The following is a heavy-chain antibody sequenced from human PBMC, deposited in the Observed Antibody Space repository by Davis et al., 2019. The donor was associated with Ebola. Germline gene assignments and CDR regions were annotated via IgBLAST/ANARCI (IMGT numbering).Heavy chain of an antibody. CDR3: AHIGRYSSGYYSYYFDY. J-gene: IGHJ4*02. CDR1: GFSLSTSGVG. D-gene: IGHD3-22*01. Sequence: SGPTLVKPTQTLTLTCTFSGFSLSTSGVGVGWIRQPPGKALEWLALIYLDDDKRYSPSLKSRLTITKDTSKNQVVLTMTNMDPVDTATYYCAHIGRYSSGYYSYYFDYWGQGTLVTVSS. V-gene: IGHV2-5*02. CDR2: IYLDDDK.